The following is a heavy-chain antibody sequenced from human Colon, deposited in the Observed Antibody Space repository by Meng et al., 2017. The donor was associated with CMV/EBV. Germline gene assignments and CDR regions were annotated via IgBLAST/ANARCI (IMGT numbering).Heavy chain of an antibody. V-gene: IGHV3-15*01. CDR3: TAQGGYDKDY. CDR1: EFTFSNAW. CDR2: IKSKSDGGTT. D-gene: IGHD5-12*01. Sequence: GESLKISCATSSEFTFSNAWMTWVRQAPGKGLEWVGRIKSKSDGGTTDFAAAVKGRFISSRDESKNTLYLQMNSLKTEDTGVYYCTAQGGYDKDYWGQGALVTVSS. J-gene: IGHJ4*02.